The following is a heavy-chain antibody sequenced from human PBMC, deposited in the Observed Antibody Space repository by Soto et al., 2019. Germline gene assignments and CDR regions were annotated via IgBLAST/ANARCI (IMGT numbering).Heavy chain of an antibody. D-gene: IGHD4-17*01. CDR2: IHYSGST. CDR1: GDSISSYY. Sequence: PSETLSLTCTVSGDSISSYYWSWIRQPPGKGLEWIGYIHYSGSTNYNPSLKSRVTISVDTSKNQFSLRLSSVTAADTAVYYCARHETLNGDYDYWGQGNLVTVS. V-gene: IGHV4-59*08. J-gene: IGHJ4*02. CDR3: ARHETLNGDYDY.